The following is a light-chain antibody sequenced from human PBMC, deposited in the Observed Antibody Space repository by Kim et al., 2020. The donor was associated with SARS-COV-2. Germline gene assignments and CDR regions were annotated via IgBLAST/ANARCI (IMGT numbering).Light chain of an antibody. CDR2: RNN. J-gene: IGLJ3*02. V-gene: IGLV1-47*01. CDR1: SSNIGSNY. CDR3: AAWDDSLSDGG. Sequence: SVLTQPPSASGTPGQRVTISCSGSSSNIGSNYVDWYQQLPGTAPKLLIYRNNQRPSGVPDPFSGSKSGTSASLAISRLRSGGEADYYCAAWDDSLSDGGFDKGTRRTVL.